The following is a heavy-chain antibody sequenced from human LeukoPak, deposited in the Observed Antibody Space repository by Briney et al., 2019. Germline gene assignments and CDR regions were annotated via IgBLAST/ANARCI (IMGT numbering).Heavy chain of an antibody. D-gene: IGHD1-14*01. J-gene: IGHJ6*04. CDR3: ARDNPDQYYYCGMDV. V-gene: IGHV4-4*02. CDR1: GGSISSSNW. Sequence: SETLSLTCAVSGGSISSSNWWSWVRQPPGKGLEWIGEIYHSGSTNYNPSLKSRVTISVDKSKNQFSLKLSSVTAADTAVYYCARDNPDQYYYCGMDVWGKGTTVTVSS. CDR2: IYHSGST.